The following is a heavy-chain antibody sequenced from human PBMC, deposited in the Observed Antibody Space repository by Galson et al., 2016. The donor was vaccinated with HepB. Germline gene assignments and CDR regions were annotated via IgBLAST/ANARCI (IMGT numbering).Heavy chain of an antibody. V-gene: IGHV3-30*18. CDR2: ISFDGNIK. Sequence: LRLSCAASGFTFSSFGMHWVRQAPGKGLEWVAVISFDGNIKYYVESVESRFTISRDNSNNTLYLQINSLRTEDTAIYYCAKEYCSTTSCYIRDYFDSWGQGTQVTVSS. J-gene: IGHJ4*02. CDR3: AKEYCSTTSCYIRDYFDS. CDR1: GFTFSSFG. D-gene: IGHD2-2*02.